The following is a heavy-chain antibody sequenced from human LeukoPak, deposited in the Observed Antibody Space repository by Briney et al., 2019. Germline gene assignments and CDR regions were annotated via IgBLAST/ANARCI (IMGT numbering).Heavy chain of an antibody. CDR3: ARDPRGGTLDY. V-gene: IGHV3-74*01. CDR2: IYSDGSNT. CDR1: GFSFNTYC. D-gene: IGHD3-10*01. Sequence: GGSLTLSCAASGFSFNTYCMHWVRQAPGKGLVWVSRIYSDGSNTNYADSEKGRYTIARDNAKNTLYLQMNSLRAEDTAGYYCARDPRGGTLDYWGEGTLVTLSS. J-gene: IGHJ4*02.